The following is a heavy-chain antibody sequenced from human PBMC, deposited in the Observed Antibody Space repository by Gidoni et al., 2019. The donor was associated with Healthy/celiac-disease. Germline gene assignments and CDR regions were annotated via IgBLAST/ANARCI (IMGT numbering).Heavy chain of an antibody. Sequence: EVQLLESGGGLVQPGGSLRLSCAASGFTFSSYAMGWVRQAPGKGLEWVSVISGSGGSTYYADSVKGRFTISRDNSKNTLYLQMNSLRAEDTAVYYCAKDDYGDSLGYWGQGTLVTVSS. CDR1: GFTFSSYA. CDR2: ISGSGGST. CDR3: AKDDYGDSLGY. D-gene: IGHD4-17*01. V-gene: IGHV3-23*01. J-gene: IGHJ4*02.